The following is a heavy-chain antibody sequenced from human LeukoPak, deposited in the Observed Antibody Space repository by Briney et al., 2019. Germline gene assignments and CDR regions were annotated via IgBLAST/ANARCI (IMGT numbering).Heavy chain of an antibody. V-gene: IGHV3-21*01. J-gene: IGHJ4*02. Sequence: GGSLRLSCAASGFTFSSYSMNWVCQAPGKGLEWVSSISSSSSYIYYADSVKGRFTISRDNAKNSLYLQMNSLRAEDTAVYYCARYDYGSGNYSDYWGQGTLVTVSS. CDR1: GFTFSSYS. CDR3: ARYDYGSGNYSDY. CDR2: ISSSSSYI. D-gene: IGHD3-10*01.